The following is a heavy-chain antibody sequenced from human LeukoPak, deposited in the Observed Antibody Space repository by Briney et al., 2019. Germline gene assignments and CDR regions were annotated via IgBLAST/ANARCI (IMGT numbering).Heavy chain of an antibody. V-gene: IGHV4-34*01. Sequence: SETLSLTCGVYGGSFSGYYWSWIRQPPGKGLEWIGEINHSGSTNYNPSLKSRVTISVDTSKNQFSLKLSSVTAADTAVYYCARGGGWSTSDYWGQGTLVTVSS. CDR2: INHSGST. J-gene: IGHJ4*02. CDR3: ARGGGWSTSDY. CDR1: GGSFSGYY. D-gene: IGHD6-19*01.